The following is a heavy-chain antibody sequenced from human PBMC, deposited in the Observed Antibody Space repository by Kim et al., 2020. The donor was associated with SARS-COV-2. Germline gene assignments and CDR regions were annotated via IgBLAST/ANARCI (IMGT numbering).Heavy chain of an antibody. CDR3: ASEEYSRYYGMDV. CDR2: IYHSGST. Sequence: SETLSLTCAVSGGSISSSNWWSWVRQPPGKGLEWIGEIYHSGSTNYNPSLKSRVTISVDKSKNQFSLKLSSVTAADTAVYYCASEEYSRYYGMDVWGQGTTVTVSS. V-gene: IGHV4-4*02. CDR1: GGSISSSNW. D-gene: IGHD5-18*01. J-gene: IGHJ6*02.